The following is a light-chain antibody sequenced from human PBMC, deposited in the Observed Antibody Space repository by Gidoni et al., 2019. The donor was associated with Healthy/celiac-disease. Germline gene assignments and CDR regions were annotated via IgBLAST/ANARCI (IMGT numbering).Light chain of an antibody. V-gene: IGKV1-39*01. CDR1: QSISSY. J-gene: IGKJ2*01. CDR2: AAS. Sequence: DIQMTQSPSSLSASVGDRVTIPCRASQSISSYLNWYQQKPGKAPKLLIYAASSLQSGVPSRFSGSGSGTDFTLTISSLQPEDFATYYCQQSYSTPRYTFGQXTKLEIK. CDR3: QQSYSTPRYT.